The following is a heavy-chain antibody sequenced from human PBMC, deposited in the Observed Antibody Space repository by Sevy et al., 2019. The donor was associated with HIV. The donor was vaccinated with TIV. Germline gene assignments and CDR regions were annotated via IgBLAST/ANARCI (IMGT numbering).Heavy chain of an antibody. CDR1: GFTFSSYA. V-gene: IGHV3-30-3*01. CDR2: ISYDGSNK. D-gene: IGHD6-13*01. CDR3: AHGVAAAAPFDY. Sequence: GGSLRLSCAASGFTFSSYAMHWVRQAPGKGLEWVAVISYDGSNKYYADSVKGRFTISRDNSKNTLYLQMNSLRAEDTAMYYCAHGVAAAAPFDYWGQGTLVTVSS. J-gene: IGHJ4*02.